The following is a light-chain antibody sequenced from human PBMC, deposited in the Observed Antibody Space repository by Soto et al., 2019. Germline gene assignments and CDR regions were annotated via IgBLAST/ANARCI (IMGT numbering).Light chain of an antibody. J-gene: IGLJ2*01. CDR1: SSNIGSNY. V-gene: IGLV1-47*01. CDR2: RNN. Sequence: QSVLTPPPSASGTPRQRVTISCSGSSSNIGSNYVYWYQQLPGTAPKLLIYRNNQRPSGVPDRFSGSKSGTSASLAISGLRSEDEADYYCAAWDDSLSGNVVFGGWTKLTVL. CDR3: AAWDDSLSGNVV.